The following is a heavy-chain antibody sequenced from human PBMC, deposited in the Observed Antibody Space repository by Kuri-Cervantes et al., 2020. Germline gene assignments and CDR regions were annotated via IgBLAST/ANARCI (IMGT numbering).Heavy chain of an antibody. Sequence: GESLKISCAASGFTFSSHGMHWVRQAPGKGLEWVAVIWYDGSNKYYADSVKGRFTISRDNSKNTLFRQMNSLRAEDTALYYCARGANWHFSPHFDYWGQGTLVTVSS. CDR3: ARGANWHFSPHFDY. D-gene: IGHD1-7*01. CDR2: IWYDGSNK. CDR1: GFTFSSHG. J-gene: IGHJ4*02. V-gene: IGHV3-33*01.